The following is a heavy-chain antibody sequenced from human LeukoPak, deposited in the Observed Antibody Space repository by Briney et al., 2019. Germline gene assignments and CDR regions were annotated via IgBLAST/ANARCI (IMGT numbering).Heavy chain of an antibody. Sequence: GGSLRLSCAASGFTFSSYWMHWVRQAPGKGLVWVSRVNSDGSSTSYADSVKGRFTISRDNAKNTLFLQMNSLRADDTAVYYCASALGGQGGHWGQGTLVTVSS. V-gene: IGHV3-74*01. CDR1: GFTFSSYW. D-gene: IGHD1-26*01. CDR3: ASALGGQGGH. J-gene: IGHJ4*02. CDR2: VNSDGSST.